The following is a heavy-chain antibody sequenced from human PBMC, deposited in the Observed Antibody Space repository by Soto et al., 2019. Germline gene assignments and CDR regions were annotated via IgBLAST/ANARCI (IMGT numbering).Heavy chain of an antibody. V-gene: IGHV3-30*03. Sequence: QVQLVESGGGVVQPGRSLRLSCVASGFTFSSYGMHWVRQAPGKGLEWVAVIAYDGSNKYYADSVKGRFTISRDNSKNTRNGKRNGRGAGNTAGNYWARENGVSTAANGRTNWFDPWGQGTRVTV. J-gene: IGHJ5*02. CDR3: ARENGVSTAANGRTNWFDP. CDR1: GFTFSSYG. CDR2: IAYDGSNK. D-gene: IGHD2-8*01.